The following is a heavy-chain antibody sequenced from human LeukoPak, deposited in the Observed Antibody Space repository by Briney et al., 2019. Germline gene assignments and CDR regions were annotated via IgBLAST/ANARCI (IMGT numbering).Heavy chain of an antibody. D-gene: IGHD2-21*02. CDR2: ISAYNGNT. Sequence: AASVKVSCKASGYTFTSYGISWVRQAPGQGLEWMGWISAYNGNTNYAQKLQGRVTMTTDTSTSTAYMELRSLRSDDAAVYYCAKKGYLAYCGGDCHSAHFDYWGQGTLVTVSS. V-gene: IGHV1-18*01. CDR1: GYTFTSYG. CDR3: AKKGYLAYCGGDCHSAHFDY. J-gene: IGHJ4*02.